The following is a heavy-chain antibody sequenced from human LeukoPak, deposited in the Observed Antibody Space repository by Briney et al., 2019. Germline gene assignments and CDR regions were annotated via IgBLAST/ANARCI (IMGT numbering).Heavy chain of an antibody. CDR1: GGSISSGGYY. Sequence: SETLSLTCTVSGGSISSGGYYWSWIRQRPGKGLEWIGYIYYSGSTYYNPSLKSPVTISVDTSKNQFSLKLSSVTAAATAVYYCASKRGKYSSFGDWGQGTLVTVSS. CDR3: ASKRGKYSSFGD. J-gene: IGHJ4*02. D-gene: IGHD6-6*01. CDR2: IYYSGST. V-gene: IGHV4-31*01.